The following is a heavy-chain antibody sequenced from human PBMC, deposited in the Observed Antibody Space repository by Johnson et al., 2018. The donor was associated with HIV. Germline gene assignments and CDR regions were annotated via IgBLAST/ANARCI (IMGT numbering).Heavy chain of an antibody. V-gene: IGHV3-66*01. CDR2: IFTAGDV. Sequence: EVQLVESGGGLVQPGGSLRLSCAASGITVSSNYMSWVRQAPGKGLEWVSVIFTAGDVYYSDSVKGRFTISRDNSKNILYLQMNSLRPEDTAVYYCAKERVDTAMEDAFDIWGQGTMVTVSS. J-gene: IGHJ3*02. D-gene: IGHD5-18*01. CDR1: GITVSSNY. CDR3: AKERVDTAMEDAFDI.